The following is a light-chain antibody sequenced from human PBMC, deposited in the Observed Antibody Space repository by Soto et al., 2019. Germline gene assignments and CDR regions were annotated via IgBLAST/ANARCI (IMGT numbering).Light chain of an antibody. CDR3: QQYNNWPPYT. J-gene: IGKJ2*01. CDR2: AAS. V-gene: IGKV3-15*01. Sequence: EIVITQAPATLSVSPGERATLSCRASQSVSIDLALYQQKPGQAPRLLIYAASIRATGIPARFSGSGSGTEFTLTISSLQSEDFAVYYCQQYNNWPPYTFGQGTNVDIK. CDR1: QSVSID.